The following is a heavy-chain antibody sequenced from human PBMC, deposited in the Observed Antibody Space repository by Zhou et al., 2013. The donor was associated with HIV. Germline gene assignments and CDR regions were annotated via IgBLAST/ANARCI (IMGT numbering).Heavy chain of an antibody. V-gene: IGHV1-69*05. Sequence: QVQLVQSGADVKKPGASVKVSCKASGYIFTDYGFSWVRQAPGQGLEWMGGIIPIFGTSNYAQKFQGRVTITTDESTSTAYMELSGLRSEDTGVYYCASPGDGSAVAAQYYFDYWGQGTLVTVSS. D-gene: IGHD6-19*01. J-gene: IGHJ4*02. CDR1: GYIFTDYG. CDR2: IIPIFGTS. CDR3: ASPGDGSAVAAQYYFDY.